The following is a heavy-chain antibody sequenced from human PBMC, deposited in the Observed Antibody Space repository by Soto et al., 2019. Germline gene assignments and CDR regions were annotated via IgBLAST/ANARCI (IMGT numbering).Heavy chain of an antibody. CDR3: ARGRTTVVGY. CDR1: GGSFIGYY. Sequence: QVQLQQWGAGLLKPSETLSLTCAVYGGSFIGYYWSWIRQPPGKGLEWIGEINHSGSTNYNPSLKTRVTISVATSKNQFSLKLSSVTAADTAVYYCARGRTTVVGYWGQGTLVTVSS. J-gene: IGHJ4*02. CDR2: INHSGST. D-gene: IGHD4-17*01. V-gene: IGHV4-34*01.